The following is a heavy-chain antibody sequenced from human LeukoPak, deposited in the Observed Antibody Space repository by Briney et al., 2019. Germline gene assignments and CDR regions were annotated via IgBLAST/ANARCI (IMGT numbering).Heavy chain of an antibody. CDR1: GGSIRSSYYY. D-gene: IGHD3-10*01. V-gene: IGHV4-39*01. CDR2: IYDSGST. Sequence: PSETLSLTCTVSGGSIRSSYYYWGWIRQPPGKGLEWIGCIYDSGSTYYNPSLKSRVTISVDTSKNQYSLKLNSVTAADTAVYYYARHYGPWGQGTLVTVSS. J-gene: IGHJ5*02. CDR3: ARHYGP.